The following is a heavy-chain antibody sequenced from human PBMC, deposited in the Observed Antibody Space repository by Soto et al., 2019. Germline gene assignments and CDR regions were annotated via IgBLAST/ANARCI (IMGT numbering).Heavy chain of an antibody. CDR2: ISGSGGST. Sequence: GGSLRLSCAASGFTFSSYAMSWVRQAPGKGLEWVSAISGSGGSTYYADSVKGRFTISRDNSKNTLYLQMNSLRAEDTAVYYCAKGGSGHPYYYYYYMDVWGKGTTVTVSS. CDR3: AKGGSGHPYYYYYYMDV. D-gene: IGHD3-16*01. J-gene: IGHJ6*03. CDR1: GFTFSSYA. V-gene: IGHV3-23*01.